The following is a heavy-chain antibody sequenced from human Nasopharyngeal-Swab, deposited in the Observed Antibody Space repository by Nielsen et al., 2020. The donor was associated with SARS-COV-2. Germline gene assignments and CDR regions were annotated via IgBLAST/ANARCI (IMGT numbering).Heavy chain of an antibody. CDR3: ARSEIAAGRPYYYYGMDA. V-gene: IGHV4-39*01. J-gene: IGHJ6*02. Sequence: SETLSLTCTVSGGSISSSSYYWGWIRQPPGKGLEWIGSIYYSGSTYYNPSLKSRVTISVDTSKNQFSLKLSSVTAADTAVYYCARSEIAAGRPYYYYGMDAWGQGTTVTVSS. CDR1: GGSISSSSYY. CDR2: IYYSGST. D-gene: IGHD6-13*01.